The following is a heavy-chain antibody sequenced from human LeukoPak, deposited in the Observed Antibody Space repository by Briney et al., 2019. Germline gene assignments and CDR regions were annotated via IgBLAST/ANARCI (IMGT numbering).Heavy chain of an antibody. J-gene: IGHJ6*03. CDR1: GFTVSSNY. CDR2: IYSGGST. D-gene: IGHD6-13*01. CDR3: ARSLAAARPYYYYYYMDV. V-gene: IGHV3-53*01. Sequence: GGSLRLSCAASGFTVSSNYMSWVRQAPGKGLEWVSVIYSGGSTYYADSVKGRFTISRDNSKNTLYLQMNSLRAEDTAVYYCARSLAAARPYYYYYYMDVWGKGTTVTVSS.